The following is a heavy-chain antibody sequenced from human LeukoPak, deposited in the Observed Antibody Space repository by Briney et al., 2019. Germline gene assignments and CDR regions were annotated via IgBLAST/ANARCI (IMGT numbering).Heavy chain of an antibody. Sequence: ASVKVSCKASGYTFTGYYMHWVRQAPGQGLEWMGWINPNSGGTNYAQKFQGRVTMTRDTSISTAYMELSRLRSDDTAVYYCARDVSGSYRYNWIDPWGQGTLVTVSS. D-gene: IGHD1-26*01. J-gene: IGHJ5*02. CDR3: ARDVSGSYRYNWIDP. V-gene: IGHV1-2*02. CDR1: GYTFTGYY. CDR2: INPNSGGT.